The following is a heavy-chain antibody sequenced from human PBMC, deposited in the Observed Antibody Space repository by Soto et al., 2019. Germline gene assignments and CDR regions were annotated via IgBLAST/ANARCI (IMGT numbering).Heavy chain of an antibody. Sequence: GGSLRLSCAASGFTFSNAWMNWVRQAPGKGLEWVGRIKSKTDGGTTDYAAPVKGRFTISRDDSKNTLYLQMNSLKTEDTAVYYCTTAYCSGGSCYSPYYYGMDVWGQGTTVTVS. V-gene: IGHV3-15*07. CDR1: GFTFSNAW. CDR3: TTAYCSGGSCYSPYYYGMDV. J-gene: IGHJ6*02. CDR2: IKSKTDGGTT. D-gene: IGHD2-15*01.